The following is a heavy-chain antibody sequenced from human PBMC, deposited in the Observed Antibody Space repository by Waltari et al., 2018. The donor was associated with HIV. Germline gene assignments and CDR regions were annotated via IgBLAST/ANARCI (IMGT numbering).Heavy chain of an antibody. CDR1: GFSFNNAW. V-gene: IGHV3-15*01. J-gene: IGHJ4*02. D-gene: IGHD2-2*01. CDR3: HTGFCSTTSCLQYYDF. Sequence: EVQLVESGGGLVKPGGSLRLSCAASGFSFNNAWMRWVRQAPGKGLERVGRIQSETEGGAADYAAPVQGRFIISRDDSKEILYLQMNSLKIEDTAVYYCHTGFCSTTSCLQYYDFWGQGTLVTVSS. CDR2: IQSETEGGAA.